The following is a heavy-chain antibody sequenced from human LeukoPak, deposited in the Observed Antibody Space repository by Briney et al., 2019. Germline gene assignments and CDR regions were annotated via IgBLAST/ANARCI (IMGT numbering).Heavy chain of an antibody. CDR2: IYYSGST. Sequence: PSETLSLTCTVSGGSISSYYWSWIRQPPGKGLEWIGYIYYSGSTNYNPSLKSRVTISVDTSKNQFSLKLSSVTAADTAVYYCARDGGPRYFDLWGRGTLVTVSS. CDR3: ARDGGPRYFDL. CDR1: GGSISSYY. J-gene: IGHJ2*01. D-gene: IGHD3-16*01. V-gene: IGHV4-59*01.